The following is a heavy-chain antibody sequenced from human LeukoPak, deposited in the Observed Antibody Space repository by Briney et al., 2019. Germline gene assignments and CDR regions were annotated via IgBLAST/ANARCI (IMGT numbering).Heavy chain of an antibody. Sequence: GGSLRLSCAASGFTFSSYAMSWVRQAPGKGLEWVSAISGSGCSTYYADSVKGRFTISRDNSKNTLYLQMNSLRAEDTAVYYCAKISGGYYGIDYWGQGTLVTVSS. CDR1: GFTFSSYA. V-gene: IGHV3-23*01. CDR3: AKISGGYYGIDY. J-gene: IGHJ4*02. D-gene: IGHD1-26*01. CDR2: ISGSGCST.